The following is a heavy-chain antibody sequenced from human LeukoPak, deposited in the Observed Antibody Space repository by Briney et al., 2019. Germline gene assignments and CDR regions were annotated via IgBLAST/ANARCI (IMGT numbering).Heavy chain of an antibody. CDR1: GFTFSSYG. Sequence: GGSLRLSCAASGFTFSSYGMHWVRQAPGKGLEWVAVIWYDGSNKYYADSEKGRFTISRDNSKNTLYLQMNSLRAEDTAVYYCARDPTMIVVEYYFDYWGQGTLVTVSS. J-gene: IGHJ4*02. D-gene: IGHD3-22*01. V-gene: IGHV3-33*01. CDR2: IWYDGSNK. CDR3: ARDPTMIVVEYYFDY.